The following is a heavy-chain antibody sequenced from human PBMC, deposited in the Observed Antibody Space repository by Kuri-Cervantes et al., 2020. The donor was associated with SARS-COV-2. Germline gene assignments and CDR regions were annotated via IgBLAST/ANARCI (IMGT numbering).Heavy chain of an antibody. V-gene: IGHV3-33*06. CDR1: GFTFSDYY. CDR2: IWYDGSNK. J-gene: IGHJ3*02. D-gene: IGHD2-2*01. Sequence: GGSLRLSCAASGFTFSDYYMHWVRQAPGKGLEWVAVIWYDGSNKYYADSVKGRFTISRDNSKNTLYLQMNSLRAEDTAVYYCAKDQCSSTSCYWAGAFDIWGQGTMVTVSS. CDR3: AKDQCSSTSCYWAGAFDI.